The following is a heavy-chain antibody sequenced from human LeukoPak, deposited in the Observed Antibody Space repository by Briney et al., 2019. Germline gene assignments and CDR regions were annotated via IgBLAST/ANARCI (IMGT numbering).Heavy chain of an antibody. CDR3: ARDREVVVAATNYYYYYGMDV. D-gene: IGHD2-15*01. CDR2: IYTSGST. Sequence: PSETLSLTCTVSGGSISSYYWSWIRQPAGKGLEWIGRIYTSGSTNYNPSLKSRVTMSVDTSKNQFSLKLSSVTAADTAVYYCARDREVVVAATNYYYYYGMDVWGQGTTVTVSS. J-gene: IGHJ6*02. CDR1: GGSISSYY. V-gene: IGHV4-4*07.